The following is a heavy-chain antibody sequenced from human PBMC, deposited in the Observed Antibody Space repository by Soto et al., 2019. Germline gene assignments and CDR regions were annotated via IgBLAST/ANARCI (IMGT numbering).Heavy chain of an antibody. J-gene: IGHJ6*02. CDR2: IKQDGDEK. Sequence: GGSLRLSCAGSGFTFSSSWMNWVRQAPGKGLEWVANIKQDGDEKKYVDSVKGRFTISRDNAKNSLYLQMSSLRAEDTAVYYCARDFDTSRDDWAYYGIDVWGQGTTVTVSS. D-gene: IGHD6-13*01. CDR3: ARDFDTSRDDWAYYGIDV. CDR1: GFTFSSSW. V-gene: IGHV3-7*01.